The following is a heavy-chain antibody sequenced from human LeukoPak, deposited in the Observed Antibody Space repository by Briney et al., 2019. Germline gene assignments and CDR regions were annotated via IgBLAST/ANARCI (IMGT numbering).Heavy chain of an antibody. J-gene: IGHJ4*02. D-gene: IGHD6-19*01. Sequence: PGGSLRLSCAVSGFTFDDYSMHWVRQAPGKGLQWVSLTSGDGGSRYYAGSVKGRFTVSRDNNKNSLYLQMNRLRPEDTAFYYCAKGADPLTWRMTTVAGTRFDFWGQGTLVTVSS. CDR1: GFTFDDYS. V-gene: IGHV3-43*02. CDR3: AKGADPLTWRMTTVAGTRFDF. CDR2: TSGDGGSR.